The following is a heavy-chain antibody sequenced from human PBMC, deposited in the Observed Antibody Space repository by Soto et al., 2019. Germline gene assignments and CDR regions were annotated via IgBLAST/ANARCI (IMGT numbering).Heavy chain of an antibody. CDR2: IYYSGST. J-gene: IGHJ4*02. CDR3: ARGETYYYDSSGYYNKYYFDY. Sequence: PSETLSLTCTVSGGSISSGGYYWSWIRQHPGKGLEWIGYIYYSGSTYYNPSLKSRVTISVDTSKNQFSPKLSSVTAADTAVYYCARGETYYYDSSGYYNKYYFDYWGQGTLVTVSS. V-gene: IGHV4-31*03. CDR1: GGSISSGGYY. D-gene: IGHD3-22*01.